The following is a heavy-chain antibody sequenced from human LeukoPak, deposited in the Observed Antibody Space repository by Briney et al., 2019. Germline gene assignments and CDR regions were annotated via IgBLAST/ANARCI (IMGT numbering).Heavy chain of an antibody. J-gene: IGHJ3*02. Sequence: GGSLRLSCAASRFTFSSHWMSWVRQAPGKGLEWVTHINQDGSENYYVDSVKGRFTISRDNAKNSLYLQMNSLRAEDTAVYYCARLVNNAFDIWGQGTMVTVSS. CDR2: INQDGSEN. V-gene: IGHV3-7*01. D-gene: IGHD4-23*01. CDR3: ARLVNNAFDI. CDR1: RFTFSSHW.